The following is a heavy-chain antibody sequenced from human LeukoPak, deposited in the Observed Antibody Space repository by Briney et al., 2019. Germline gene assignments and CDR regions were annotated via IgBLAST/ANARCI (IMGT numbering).Heavy chain of an antibody. CDR3: ARDSPPYCGGDCSPDS. J-gene: IGHJ4*02. CDR1: GGTFSSYA. V-gene: IGHV1-69*10. D-gene: IGHD2-21*02. CDR2: IIPIFGIA. Sequence: GASVKVSCKASGGTFSSYAISWVRQAPGQGLEWMGGIIPIFGIANYAQKFQGRVTITADKSTSTAYMELSSLSSEDTAVYYCARDSPPYCGGDCSPDSCGQGTLVTVSS.